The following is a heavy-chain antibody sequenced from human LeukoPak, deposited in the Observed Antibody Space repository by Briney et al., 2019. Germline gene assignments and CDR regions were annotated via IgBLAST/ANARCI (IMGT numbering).Heavy chain of an antibody. J-gene: IGHJ4*02. CDR3: ARSSVAVNSYYFDY. CDR2: IYHSGST. D-gene: IGHD6-19*01. CDR1: GYSISSGYY. Sequence: VKPSETLSLTCAVSGYSISSGYYWGWIRQPPGKGLEWTGSIYHSGSTYYNPSLKSRVTISVDTSNNQFSLKLSSVTAADTAVYYCARSSVAVNSYYFDYWGQGTLVTVSS. V-gene: IGHV4-38-2*01.